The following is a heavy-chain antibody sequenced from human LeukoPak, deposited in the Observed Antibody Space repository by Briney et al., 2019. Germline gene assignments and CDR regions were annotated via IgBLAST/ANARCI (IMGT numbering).Heavy chain of an antibody. Sequence: NTSETLSLTCTVFGGSISSTTYYWGWIRQSPGKGLEWIGSMSYSGSTYYNPSLKSRATISVETSKNQFSLNMNSVAAADTAVYYCARSKQWYYYYMDVWGKGTTITVSS. J-gene: IGHJ6*03. V-gene: IGHV4-39*01. CDR3: ARSKQWYYYYMDV. CDR1: GGSISSTTYY. CDR2: MSYSGST. D-gene: IGHD2-8*01.